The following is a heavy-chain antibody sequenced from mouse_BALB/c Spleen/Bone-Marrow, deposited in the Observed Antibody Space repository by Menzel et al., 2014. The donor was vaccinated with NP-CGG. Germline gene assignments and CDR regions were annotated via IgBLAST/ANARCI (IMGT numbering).Heavy chain of an antibody. D-gene: IGHD1-2*01. V-gene: IGHV1-87*01. CDR2: IYPGDGDT. Sequence: VQLQQSGAELARPGASVKLSCKASGYTFTSYWMQWVKQRPGQGLEWIGAIYPGDGDTRYTQKFKGKATLTADKSSSTAYMHLSSLPSEDSAVFYCARRDCGIRENYYAMDYWGQGPSVTVPS. CDR1: GYTFTSYW. CDR3: ARRDCGIRENYYAMDY. J-gene: IGHJ4*01.